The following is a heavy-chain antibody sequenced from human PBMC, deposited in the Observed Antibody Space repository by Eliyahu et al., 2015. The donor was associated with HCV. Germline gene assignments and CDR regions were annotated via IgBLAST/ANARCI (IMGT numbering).Heavy chain of an antibody. CDR1: DGSFSAYY. CDR3: ARGRRVGSVNTYCDY. Sequence: QVQLQQWGAGLLKPSETLSLTCAXYDGSFSAYYWNWIRQPPGKGLEWIGEINHSGSTNYNPSLKGRVTISLDTSKNQFSLKLSSVTAADTAVYYCARGRRVGSVNTYCDYWGQGTLVTVSS. D-gene: IGHD4-17*01. J-gene: IGHJ4*02. V-gene: IGHV4-34*01. CDR2: INHSGST.